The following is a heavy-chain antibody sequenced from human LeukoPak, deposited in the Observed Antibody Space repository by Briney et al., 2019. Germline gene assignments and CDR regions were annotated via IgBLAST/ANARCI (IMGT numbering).Heavy chain of an antibody. J-gene: IGHJ6*03. V-gene: IGHV4-30-4*08. CDR2: IYYSGGT. D-gene: IGHD3-10*01. CDR3: ARYYYGSGSYYNVDYYYYMDV. Sequence: SQTLSLTCTVSGGSISSGDYYWSWIRQPPGKGLEWIGYIYYSGGTYYNPSLKSRVTISVNTSKNQFSLKLSSVTAADTAVYYCARYYYGSGSYYNVDYYYYMDVWGKGTTVTVSS. CDR1: GGSISSGDYY.